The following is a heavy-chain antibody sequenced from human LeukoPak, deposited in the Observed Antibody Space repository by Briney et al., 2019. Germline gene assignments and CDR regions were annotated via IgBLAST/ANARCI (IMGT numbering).Heavy chain of an antibody. Sequence: GGSLRLSCVASGFIFSDFGMNWVRQVQGKGLEWVAFISSRVTSTFYADSVKGRFTISRDTAKKSLDLEMTSLRADDTAAYYCVRGTDCSATTCYPLSAFDYWGQGTLVTVSS. CDR2: ISSRVTST. D-gene: IGHD2-8*02. CDR3: VRGTDCSATTCYPLSAFDY. V-gene: IGHV3-21*04. CDR1: GFIFSDFG. J-gene: IGHJ4*02.